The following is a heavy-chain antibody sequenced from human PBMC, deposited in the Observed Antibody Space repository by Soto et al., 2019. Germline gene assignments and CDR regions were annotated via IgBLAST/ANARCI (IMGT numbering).Heavy chain of an antibody. D-gene: IGHD6-13*01. CDR2: IDSSGGST. J-gene: IGHJ4*02. CDR1: EFTFSIYP. CDR3: AKLIVGAGTGF. Sequence: EVLLLESGGGLVQPGGSLRLSCAASEFTFSIYPMAWVRQAPGKGLDWVSSIDSSGGSTYYADSVKGRFAISRVNPKNTLFLQMNSLRADDTAIYYCAKLIVGAGTGFWGQGTLVTVSS. V-gene: IGHV3-23*01.